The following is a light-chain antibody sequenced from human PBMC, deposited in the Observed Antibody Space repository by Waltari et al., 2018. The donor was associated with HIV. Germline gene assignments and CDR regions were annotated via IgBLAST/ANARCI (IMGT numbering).Light chain of an antibody. CDR2: KDT. CDR3: VGWDSRLSGYV. V-gene: IGLV1-47*01. Sequence: QSVLTQPPSASGTPGQRVTISCSGSSSNIENDNVYWYQQLTGAAPRLLIYKDTQRPSGVPGGFTCSKSGTSASLAISGLRSEDEADYYCVGWDSRLSGYVFGSGTKVTVL. J-gene: IGLJ1*01. CDR1: SSNIENDN.